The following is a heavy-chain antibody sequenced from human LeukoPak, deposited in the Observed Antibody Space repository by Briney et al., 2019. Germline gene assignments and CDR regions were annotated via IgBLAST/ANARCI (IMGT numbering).Heavy chain of an antibody. V-gene: IGHV3-30*03. CDR1: GFTFSSYG. CDR3: ARGTYWSPLDFDY. Sequence: GGSLRLSYAASGFTFSSYGMHWVRQAPGKGLEWVAVISYDGSNKYYADSVKGRFTVSRDNSKNTLYLQMNSLRADDTAVYYCARGTYWSPLDFDYWGQGTLATVSS. J-gene: IGHJ4*02. D-gene: IGHD1-1*01. CDR2: ISYDGSNK.